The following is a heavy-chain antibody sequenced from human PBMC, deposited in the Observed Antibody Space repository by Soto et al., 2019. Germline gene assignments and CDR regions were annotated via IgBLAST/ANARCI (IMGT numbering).Heavy chain of an antibody. V-gene: IGHV1-69*05. CDR1: GGTFSSYA. Sequence: SVKVSCKASGGTFSSYAISWVRQAPGQGLEWMGGISPIYGKANYAQKIQGRDTITTDESTSTAYMELRSLRSDDTAVYYCARRNPGTLDPFDYWGQGTLVTVSS. CDR2: ISPIYGKA. J-gene: IGHJ4*02. D-gene: IGHD1-7*01. CDR3: ARRNPGTLDPFDY.